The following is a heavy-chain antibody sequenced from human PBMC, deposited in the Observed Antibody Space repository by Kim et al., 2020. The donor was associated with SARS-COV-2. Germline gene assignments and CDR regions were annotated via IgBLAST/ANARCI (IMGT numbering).Heavy chain of an antibody. CDR1: GDSVSSNSAA. J-gene: IGHJ6*02. V-gene: IGHV6-1*01. D-gene: IGHD5-12*01. Sequence: SQTLSLTCAISGDSVSSNSAAWNWIRQSPSRGLEWLGRTYYRSKWYNDYAVSVKSRITINPDTSKNQFSLQLNSVTPEDTAVYYCARGLGGKRGYSGYDRGIHYYYYGMDVWGQGTTVTVSS. CDR2: TYYRSKWYN. CDR3: ARGLGGKRGYSGYDRGIHYYYYGMDV.